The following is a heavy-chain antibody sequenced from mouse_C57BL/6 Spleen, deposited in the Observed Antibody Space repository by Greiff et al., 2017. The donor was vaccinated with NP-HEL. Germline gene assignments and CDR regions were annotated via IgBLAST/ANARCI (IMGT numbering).Heavy chain of an antibody. CDR2: INPSSGYT. V-gene: IGHV1-7*01. CDR3: AKQRFAY. J-gene: IGHJ3*01. Sequence: QVQLQQSGAELAKPGASVKLSCKASGYTFTSYWMHWVKQRPGQGLEWIGYINPSSGYTKYNQKFKDKATLTADKSSSTAYMQLSSLTYEDTSFYYCAKQRFAYWGKGTLVTVSA. CDR1: GYTFTSYW.